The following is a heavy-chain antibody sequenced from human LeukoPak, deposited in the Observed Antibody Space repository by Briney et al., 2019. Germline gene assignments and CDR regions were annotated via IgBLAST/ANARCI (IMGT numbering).Heavy chain of an antibody. CDR1: GFTFSSYS. J-gene: IGHJ4*02. Sequence: GGSLRLSCAASGFTFSSYSMNWVRQAPGKGLEWVSSISSSSSYIYYADSVKGRFTISRDNSKNTLYLQMNSLRAEDTAVYYCAKETHAGGLNYFDSWGQGTLVTVSS. D-gene: IGHD3-10*01. CDR3: AKETHAGGLNYFDS. CDR2: ISSSSSYI. V-gene: IGHV3-21*01.